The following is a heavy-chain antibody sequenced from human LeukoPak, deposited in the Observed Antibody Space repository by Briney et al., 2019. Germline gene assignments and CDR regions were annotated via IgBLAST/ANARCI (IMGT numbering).Heavy chain of an antibody. D-gene: IGHD2-21*01. V-gene: IGHV4-34*01. J-gene: IGHJ4*02. CDR3: ARQGSISAFDF. CDR1: MVSLCVYL. CDR2: IYHCGNK. Sequence: SETLSLTRALYMVSLCVYLGRCLGESPGKGGEWCGEIYHCGNKKYNPSLKSRVTISGVKSKNQFSLKLRTLSAADTAVYFCARQGSISAFDFWGRGTLVTVSP.